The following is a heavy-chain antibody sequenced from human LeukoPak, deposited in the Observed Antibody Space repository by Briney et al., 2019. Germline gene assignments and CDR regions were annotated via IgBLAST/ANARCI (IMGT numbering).Heavy chain of an antibody. V-gene: IGHV1-69*01. CDR2: IIPIFGTA. Sequence: ASVKVSCKASGGTFSSYAISWVRQAPGQGLECMGGIIPIFGTANYAQKFQGRVTITADESTSTAYMELSSLRSEDTAVYYCARDLDYYGSGSYPYYFDYWGQGTLVTVSS. J-gene: IGHJ4*02. D-gene: IGHD3-10*01. CDR1: GGTFSSYA. CDR3: ARDLDYYGSGSYPYYFDY.